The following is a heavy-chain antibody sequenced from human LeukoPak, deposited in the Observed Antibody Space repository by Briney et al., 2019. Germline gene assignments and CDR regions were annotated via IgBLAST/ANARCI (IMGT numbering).Heavy chain of an antibody. V-gene: IGHV1-8*01. J-gene: IGHJ4*02. D-gene: IGHD7-27*01. CDR2: MNPNSGNT. CDR1: GYTFTSYD. Sequence: GASVKVSCKASGYTFTSYDINWVRQATGQGLEWMGWMNPNSGNTGYAQKFQGRVTITADESTSTAYMELSSLRSEDTAVYYCAHSTGDLGPDPWGQGTLVTVSS. CDR3: AHSTGDLGPDP.